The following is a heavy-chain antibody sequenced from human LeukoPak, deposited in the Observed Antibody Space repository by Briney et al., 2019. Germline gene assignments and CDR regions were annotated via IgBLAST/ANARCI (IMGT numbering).Heavy chain of an antibody. V-gene: IGHV4-39*01. D-gene: IGHD5-18*01. J-gene: IGHJ4*02. CDR3: ARHGGGYSYGSDY. Sequence: SETLSLTCTVSGGSVSSSSYYWGWIRQPPGKGLEWIGSIYYRGSTHYNPSLKSRVTISVDTSKSQFSLKLSSVTAADTAVYYCARHGGGYSYGSDYWGQGTLVTVSS. CDR1: GGSVSSSSYY. CDR2: IYYRGST.